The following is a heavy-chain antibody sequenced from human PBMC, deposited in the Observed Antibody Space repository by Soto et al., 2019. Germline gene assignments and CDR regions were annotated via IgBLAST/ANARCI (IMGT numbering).Heavy chain of an antibody. D-gene: IGHD3-10*01. Sequence: PGGSLRLSCAASGFTFSSYGMHWVRQAPGKGLEWVAVIWYDGSNKYYADSVKGRFTISRDNSKNTLYLQMNSLRAEDTAVYYCARDRRAMVRGVSPNWFDPWGQGTLVTVSS. CDR2: IWYDGSNK. J-gene: IGHJ5*02. CDR1: GFTFSSYG. CDR3: ARDRRAMVRGVSPNWFDP. V-gene: IGHV3-33*01.